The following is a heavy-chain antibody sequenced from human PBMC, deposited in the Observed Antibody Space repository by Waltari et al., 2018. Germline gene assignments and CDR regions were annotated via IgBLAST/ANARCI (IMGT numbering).Heavy chain of an antibody. CDR2: VVAGGDT. J-gene: IGHJ4*02. D-gene: IGHD3-10*01. Sequence: EVQLLESGGGLAQPGGSLRLSCAASGFTFSPYAMSWVRQTPGKWLEWVSGVVAGGDTYYIDSVKGRFTISRDDSKKMVYLQMNSLRAEDTAVYYCAKDYIAGDGPWDFDHWGQGTLVTVSS. CDR1: GFTFSPYA. V-gene: IGHV3-23*01. CDR3: AKDYIAGDGPWDFDH.